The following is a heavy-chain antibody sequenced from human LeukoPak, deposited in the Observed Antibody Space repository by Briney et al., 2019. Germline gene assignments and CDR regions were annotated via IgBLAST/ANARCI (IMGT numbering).Heavy chain of an antibody. V-gene: IGHV3-21*01. J-gene: IGHJ4*02. CDR1: GFTFSSYS. D-gene: IGHD1-14*01. CDR2: ISSSSSYI. Sequence: GGSLRLSCAASGFTFSSYSMNWVRQAPGKGLEWVSSISSSSSYIYYADSVKGRFTTSRDNAKNSLYLQMNSLRAEDTAVYYCARVGPPPINIFDYWGQGTLVTVSS. CDR3: ARVGPPPINIFDY.